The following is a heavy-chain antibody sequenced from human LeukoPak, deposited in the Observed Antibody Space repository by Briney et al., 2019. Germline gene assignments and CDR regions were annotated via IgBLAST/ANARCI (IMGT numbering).Heavy chain of an antibody. Sequence: GGSLGLSCAASGFTFSSYSMNWVRQAPGKGLEWVSSISSSSSYIYYADSVKGRFTISRDNAKNSLYLQMNSLRTEDTAVYYCARAGPSDIVVVVALDYWGQGTLVTVSS. V-gene: IGHV3-21*01. CDR2: ISSSSSYI. CDR1: GFTFSSYS. D-gene: IGHD2-15*01. J-gene: IGHJ4*02. CDR3: ARAGPSDIVVVVALDY.